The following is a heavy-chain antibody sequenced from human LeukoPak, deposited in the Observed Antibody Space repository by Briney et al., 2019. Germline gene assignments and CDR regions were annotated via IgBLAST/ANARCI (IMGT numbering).Heavy chain of an antibody. CDR1: GFTFSSYW. CDR3: AAVIDY. J-gene: IGHJ4*02. Sequence: GGSLRLSCAASGFTFSSYWMNWVRQAPGKGLEWVANIKQDGSEKYYVDSVKGRFTISRDNANNSVYLQMNNLRAEDTAVYYCAAVIDYWGQGTLVTVSS. V-gene: IGHV3-7*01. CDR2: IKQDGSEK.